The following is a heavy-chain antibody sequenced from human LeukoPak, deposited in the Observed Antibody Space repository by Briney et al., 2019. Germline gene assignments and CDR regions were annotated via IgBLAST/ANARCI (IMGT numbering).Heavy chain of an antibody. Sequence: ASVKVSCKASGYTFTGYYMHWVRQAPGQGLEWMGWITPNSGGTHYAQRFQGRVTMTRDTSISTAYMELRRLTSDDTAVYYCSRDRIGRMNDYWGQGTLVTVSS. CDR2: ITPNSGGT. J-gene: IGHJ4*02. V-gene: IGHV1-2*02. CDR3: SRDRIGRMNDY. D-gene: IGHD3-16*01. CDR1: GYTFTGYY.